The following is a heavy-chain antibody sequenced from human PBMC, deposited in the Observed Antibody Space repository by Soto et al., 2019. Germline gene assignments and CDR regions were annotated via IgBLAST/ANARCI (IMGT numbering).Heavy chain of an antibody. CDR2: ISYDGSNK. J-gene: IGHJ5*02. Sequence: QVQLVESGGGVVQPGRSPRLSCAASGFTFSSYGMHWVRQAPGKGLEWVAVISYDGSNKYYADSVKGRFTISRDNSKNTLYLQMNSLRAEDTAVYYCGKASSSGDQYWFDPWGQGTLVTVSS. CDR3: GKASSSGDQYWFDP. D-gene: IGHD6-13*01. CDR1: GFTFSSYG. V-gene: IGHV3-30*18.